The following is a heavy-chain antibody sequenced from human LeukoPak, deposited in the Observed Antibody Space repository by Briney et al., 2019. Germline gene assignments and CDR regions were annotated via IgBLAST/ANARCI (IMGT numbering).Heavy chain of an antibody. J-gene: IGHJ4*02. CDR2: ISSSSITI. CDR3: ARDRGGSYSAIDY. Sequence: GGCLRLSCAASGFTFSSYSLNWVRQAPGKGLEWVSFISSSSITIYYADSVKGRFTISRDNAEKSLYLQMNSLRAEDTAVYYCARDRGGSYSAIDYWGQGTLVTVSS. D-gene: IGHD2-15*01. CDR1: GFTFSSYS. V-gene: IGHV3-48*04.